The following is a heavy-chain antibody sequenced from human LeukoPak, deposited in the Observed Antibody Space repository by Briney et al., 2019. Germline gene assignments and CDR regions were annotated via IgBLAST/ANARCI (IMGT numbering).Heavy chain of an antibody. J-gene: IGHJ4*02. CDR2: IYSSGSITT. Sequence: PSETLSLTCSVSGGSVSRDYYHWSWIRQPPGKGLEWIGDIYSSGSITTRYNPSLKRRDTLSVDTSKKQFSLTLNSVTAADTAVYFCARFQSSGGYYFDSWGQGNVVPVSS. CDR1: GGSVSRDYYH. D-gene: IGHD6-19*01. V-gene: IGHV4-61*01. CDR3: ARFQSSGGYYFDS.